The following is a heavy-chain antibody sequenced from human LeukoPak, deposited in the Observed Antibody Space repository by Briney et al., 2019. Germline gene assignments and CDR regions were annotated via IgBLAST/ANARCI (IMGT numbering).Heavy chain of an antibody. CDR1: GFTVSSNY. J-gene: IGHJ4*02. V-gene: IGHV3-53*01. Sequence: PGGSLRLSCAASGFTVSSNYMSWVRQAPGKGLEWVSVIYSGGSTYYADSVKGRFTISRDNSKNTLYLQMNSLRAEDTAVYYCARADYYYDSSGPSYYFDYWGQGTLVTVSS. D-gene: IGHD3-22*01. CDR2: IYSGGST. CDR3: ARADYYYDSSGPSYYFDY.